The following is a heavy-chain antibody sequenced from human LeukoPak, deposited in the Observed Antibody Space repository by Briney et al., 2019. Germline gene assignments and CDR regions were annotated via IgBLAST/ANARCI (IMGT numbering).Heavy chain of an antibody. V-gene: IGHV3-30*18. D-gene: IGHD6-19*01. CDR3: AKGTDSSGWSGDWFDP. J-gene: IGHJ5*02. CDR1: GFTFSSYG. Sequence: GGSLRLSCAASGFTFSSYGMHWVRQAPGKGLEWVAVISYDGSNKYYADSVKGRFTISRDNSKNTLYLQMNSLSAEDTAVYYCAKGTDSSGWSGDWFDPWGQGTLVTVSS. CDR2: ISYDGSNK.